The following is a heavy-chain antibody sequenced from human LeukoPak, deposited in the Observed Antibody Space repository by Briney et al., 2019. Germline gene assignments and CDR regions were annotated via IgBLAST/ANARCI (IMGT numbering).Heavy chain of an antibody. V-gene: IGHV3-48*02. CDR1: GFTFSSYS. Sequence: GPLRLSCAASGFTFSSYSMNWVRQAPGKGLEWVSYISSSSSTIYYADSVKGRFNISRDNAKKSLYLQMNSQRDEDTAVYYCARDPSSWYYYYMDVWGKGTTVTVSS. CDR2: ISSSSSTI. D-gene: IGHD6-13*01. CDR3: ARDPSSWYYYYMDV. J-gene: IGHJ6*03.